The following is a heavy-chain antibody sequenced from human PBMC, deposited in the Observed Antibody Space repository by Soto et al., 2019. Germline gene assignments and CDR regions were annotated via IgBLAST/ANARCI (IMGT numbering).Heavy chain of an antibody. J-gene: IGHJ6*02. Sequence: GGSLRLSCAASGFTFSSYGMHWVRQAPGKGLDWVAVISYDGSNKYYADSVKGRFTISRDNSKNTLYLQMNSLRAEDTAVYYCAKDLLIAAAGSYYYYGMDVWGQGTTVTVSS. CDR1: GFTFSSYG. D-gene: IGHD6-13*01. CDR3: AKDLLIAAAGSYYYYGMDV. CDR2: ISYDGSNK. V-gene: IGHV3-30*18.